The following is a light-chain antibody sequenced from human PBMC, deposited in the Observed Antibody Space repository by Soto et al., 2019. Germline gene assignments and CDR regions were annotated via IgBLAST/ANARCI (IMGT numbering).Light chain of an antibody. J-gene: IGLJ1*01. CDR2: EVS. CDR3: CSYAGSSTSV. Sequence: LTQPASVSGSPGQSITISCTGTSSDVGSYNLVSWYQQHPGKAPKLMIYEVSKRPSGVSNRFSGSKSGNTASLKISGLQAEDEADYYCCSYAGSSTSVFGTGTKVTVL. CDR1: SSDVGSYNL. V-gene: IGLV2-23*02.